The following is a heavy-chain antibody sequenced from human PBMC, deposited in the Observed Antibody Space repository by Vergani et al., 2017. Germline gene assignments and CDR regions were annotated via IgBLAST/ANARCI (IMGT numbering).Heavy chain of an antibody. Sequence: QVKLLQSGLGGEVKQPGASVKVSCQASGYTFTRYSISWVRQAPGQGLEWMGWISDFHRKTNDGQKFKGRVTLTTDTSTSTAYLELRSQRSDDTAVYYCARGMLVGSCDAEPFDVWGQGTMVTVSS. CDR3: ARGMLVGSCDAEPFDV. V-gene: IGHV1-18*01. J-gene: IGHJ3*01. CDR1: GYTFTRYS. D-gene: IGHD2-15*01. CDR2: ISDFHRKT.